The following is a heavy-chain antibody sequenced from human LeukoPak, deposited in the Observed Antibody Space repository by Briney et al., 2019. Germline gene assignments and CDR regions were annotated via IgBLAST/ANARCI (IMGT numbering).Heavy chain of an antibody. CDR2: IRYDGSNK. J-gene: IGHJ2*01. V-gene: IGHV3-30*02. CDR1: GFTFSSYG. D-gene: IGHD3-22*01. CDR3: AKDATRITMIVVAGGYFDL. Sequence: PGGSLRLSCAASGFTFSSYGMYWVRQAPGKGLEWVAFIRYDGSNKYYADSVKGRFTISRDNSKNTLYLQMNSLRAEDTAEYYCAKDATRITMIVVAGGYFDLWGRGTLVTVSS.